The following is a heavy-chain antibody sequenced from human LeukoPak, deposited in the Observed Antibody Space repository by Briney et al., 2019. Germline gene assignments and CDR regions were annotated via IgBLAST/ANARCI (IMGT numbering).Heavy chain of an antibody. J-gene: IGHJ3*02. CDR1: GFTFSRYS. CDR3: ARDTAYAFDI. V-gene: IGHV3-48*01. Sequence: GGSLRLSCAASGFTFSRYSMNWVRQAPGKGLEWVSYISRTIYYPDSVKGRFTISRDDAKNSLYLQMNSLRAEDTAVYYCARDTAYAFDIWGQGTMVTVSS. CDR2: ISRTI. D-gene: IGHD5-18*01.